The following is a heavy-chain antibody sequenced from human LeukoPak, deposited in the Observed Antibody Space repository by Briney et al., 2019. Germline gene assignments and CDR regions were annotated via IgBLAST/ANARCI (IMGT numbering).Heavy chain of an antibody. D-gene: IGHD2-21*02. CDR3: ARTVTAIAPWYFDY. CDR1: GGSISSSGYY. CDR2: IYYSGRT. V-gene: IGHV4-39*01. Sequence: TETLSLTCTVSGGSISSSGYYWGWIRQPPGKGLEWIGSIYYSGRTYYNPSLKSRVTISVDTSKNQFSLKLSSVTAADTAVYYCARTVTAIAPWYFDYWGQGTLVTVSS. J-gene: IGHJ4*02.